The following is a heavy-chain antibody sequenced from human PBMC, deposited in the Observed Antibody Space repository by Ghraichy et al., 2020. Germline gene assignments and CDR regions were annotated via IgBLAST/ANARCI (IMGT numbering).Heavy chain of an antibody. J-gene: IGHJ4*02. V-gene: IGHV4-39*01. CDR2: IHYSGST. Sequence: SETLSLTCTLSGGSISSSSYYWGWIRQPPGKGLEWIGSIHYSGSTYYNPSLKSRVNISVDTSKNQFSLKLSSVTAADTAVYYCARQYGSPFDDWGQGTLVTVSS. CDR3: ARQYGSPFDD. CDR1: GGSISSSSYY. D-gene: IGHD4-17*01.